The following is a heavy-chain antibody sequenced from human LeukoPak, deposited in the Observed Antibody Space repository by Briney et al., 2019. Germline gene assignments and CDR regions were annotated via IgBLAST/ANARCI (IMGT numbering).Heavy chain of an antibody. CDR3: ARDPGIAVAATGFDF. D-gene: IGHD6-19*01. CDR2: INPNSGGT. J-gene: IGHJ4*02. V-gene: IGHV1-2*02. CDR1: GYTFIYYY. Sequence: GASVKVSCKASGYTFIYYYIFWVRQAPGQGLEWMGWINPNSGGTYYAQNFQGRVTMTRDTSISTASMELSRLRSDDTAVYYCARDPGIAVAATGFDFWGQGTLVTVSS.